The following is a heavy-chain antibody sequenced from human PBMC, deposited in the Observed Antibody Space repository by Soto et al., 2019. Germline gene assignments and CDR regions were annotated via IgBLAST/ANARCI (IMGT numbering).Heavy chain of an antibody. Sequence: GESLKISCKGSGYSFTSYWIGWVRQMPGKGLEWMGSIYPGDSDTRYSPSFQGQVTISADKSISTAYLQWSSLKASDTAMYYCARDYYDSSGYPWSYYGMDVWGQGTTVTVSS. CDR1: GYSFTSYW. CDR2: IYPGDSDT. CDR3: ARDYYDSSGYPWSYYGMDV. D-gene: IGHD3-22*01. V-gene: IGHV5-51*01. J-gene: IGHJ6*02.